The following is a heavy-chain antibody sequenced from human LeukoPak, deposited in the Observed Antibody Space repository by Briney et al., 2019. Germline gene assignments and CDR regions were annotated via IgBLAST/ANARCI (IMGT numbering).Heavy chain of an antibody. CDR1: GFTLSSSA. V-gene: IGHV3-30-3*01. J-gene: IGHJ4*02. Sequence: GGSLRLSCATSGFTLSSSAMHWVRQAPGKGLEWVAVISHDGDRQYYTDSVKGRFTISRDISKSTLYLQLNSLRTEDTAVYYCARDRGKGTYLDSWGQGTLVTVSS. D-gene: IGHD3/OR15-3a*01. CDR2: ISHDGDRQ. CDR3: ARDRGKGTYLDS.